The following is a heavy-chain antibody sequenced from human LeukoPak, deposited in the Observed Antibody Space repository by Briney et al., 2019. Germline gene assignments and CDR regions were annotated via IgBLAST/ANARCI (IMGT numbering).Heavy chain of an antibody. D-gene: IGHD1-26*01. J-gene: IGHJ4*02. Sequence: SETLSLTCTVSGGSISNEGYYWSWIRQPPGKGLEWIGRIYTSGSTNYNPSLKSRVTMSVDTSKNQFSLKLSSVTAADTAVYYCARHPSGSYLSFDYWGQGTLVTVSS. CDR3: ARHPSGSYLSFDY. CDR2: IYTSGST. CDR1: GGSISNEGYY. V-gene: IGHV4-61*02.